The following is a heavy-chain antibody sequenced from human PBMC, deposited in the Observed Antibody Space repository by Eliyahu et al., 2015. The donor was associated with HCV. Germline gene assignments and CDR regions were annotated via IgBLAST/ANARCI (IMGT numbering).Heavy chain of an antibody. D-gene: IGHD3-10*01. CDR2: TYYRSQWNI. CDR1: GDSVSTNTVA. V-gene: IGHV6-1*01. J-gene: IGHJ4*02. CDR3: ARDYNGLDS. Sequence: QVRLQQSGPGLVKPSQTLSLTCAISGDSVSTNTVAWNWIRQSPSRGLEWLGRTYYRSQWNIDYAASVKGRIGVSPDTSKNQFSLQLDSVTPEDTAVYYCARDYNGLDSWGQGTLVTRLR.